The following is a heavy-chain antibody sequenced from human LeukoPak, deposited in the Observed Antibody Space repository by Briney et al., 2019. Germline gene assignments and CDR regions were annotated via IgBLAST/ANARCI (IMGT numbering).Heavy chain of an antibody. CDR2: VSNNDAYNK. V-gene: IGHV3-30-3*01. D-gene: IGHD4/OR15-4a*01. CDR1: GFTFRSYA. Sequence: GESLRLFCAASGFTFRSYAMHWVRQAPGKGLEWVAVVSNNDAYNKYYADSVKGRFTISRDNSRNTLYLQMNSLRLEDTALYYCARDFSGASRIDFWGQGALVSVSS. J-gene: IGHJ4*02. CDR3: ARDFSGASRIDF.